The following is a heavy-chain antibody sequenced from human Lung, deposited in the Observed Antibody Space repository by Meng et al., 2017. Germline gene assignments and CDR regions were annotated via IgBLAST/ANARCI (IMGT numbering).Heavy chain of an antibody. J-gene: IGHJ4*02. CDR2: ISSSST. CDR1: GFTFSSYS. Sequence: EVQLVESGGGLVKPVGSLRLSCAASGFTFSSYSMNWVRQAPGKGLEWVSSISSSSTYADLVKGRFTISRDNAKNSLYLQMNSLRAEDTAVYYCARGRVVVAATPSDYWGQGTLVTVSS. D-gene: IGHD2-15*01. V-gene: IGHV3-21*01. CDR3: ARGRVVVAATPSDY.